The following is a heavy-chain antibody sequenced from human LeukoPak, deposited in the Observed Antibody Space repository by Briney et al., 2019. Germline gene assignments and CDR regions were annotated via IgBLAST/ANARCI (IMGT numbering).Heavy chain of an antibody. V-gene: IGHV1-18*01. Sequence: ASVKVSCKASGYTFTSYGISWVRQAPGQGLEWMRWISAYNGNTNYAQKLQGRVTMTTDTSTSTAYMELRSLRSDDTAVYFCAVSLTTGGYYGMDVWGQGTTVTVSS. J-gene: IGHJ6*02. CDR1: GYTFTSYG. D-gene: IGHD1-1*01. CDR3: AVSLTTGGYYGMDV. CDR2: ISAYNGNT.